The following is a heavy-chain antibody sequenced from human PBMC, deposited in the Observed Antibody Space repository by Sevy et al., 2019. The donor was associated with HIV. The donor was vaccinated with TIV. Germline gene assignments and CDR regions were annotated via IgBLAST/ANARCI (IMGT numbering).Heavy chain of an antibody. V-gene: IGHV3-48*01. D-gene: IGHD5-12*01. J-gene: IGHJ6*02. Sequence: GGSLRLSCAASGFTFSSYSMNWVRQAPVKGLEWLSYIDSRSSNIYYADSVKGRFTVSRDNAKNSLYVQMNSLRGEDTAVYYCAREGGYTDQGMDVWGQGTTVTVSS. CDR1: GFTFSSYS. CDR3: AREGGYTDQGMDV. CDR2: IDSRSSNI.